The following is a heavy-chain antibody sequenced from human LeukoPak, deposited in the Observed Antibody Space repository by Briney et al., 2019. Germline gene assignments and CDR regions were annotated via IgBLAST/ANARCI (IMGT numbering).Heavy chain of an antibody. J-gene: IGHJ4*02. D-gene: IGHD3-22*01. CDR3: AKDGYYYDSSGYLDY. V-gene: IGHV3-30*18. CDR1: GFTFSSYG. CDR2: ISYDGSNK. Sequence: PGGSLRLSCAASGFTFSSYGMHWVRQAPGKGLEWVAVISYDGSNKYYADSVKGRFTISRDNSKNTLYLQMNSLRAEGTAVYYCAKDGYYYDSSGYLDYWGQGTLVTVSS.